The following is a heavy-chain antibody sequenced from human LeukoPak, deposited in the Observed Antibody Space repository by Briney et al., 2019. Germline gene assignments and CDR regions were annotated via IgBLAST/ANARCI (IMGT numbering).Heavy chain of an antibody. J-gene: IGHJ3*02. V-gene: IGHV3-30*18. Sequence: GGSLRLSCAASGFTFSSYGMHWVRQAPGKGLEWVAVISYDGSNKYYADSVKGRFTISRDNSKNTLYLQMNSLRAEDTAVYYCAKEGRIAVAGPDAFDIWGQGTMVTVSS. D-gene: IGHD6-19*01. CDR2: ISYDGSNK. CDR3: AKEGRIAVAGPDAFDI. CDR1: GFTFSSYG.